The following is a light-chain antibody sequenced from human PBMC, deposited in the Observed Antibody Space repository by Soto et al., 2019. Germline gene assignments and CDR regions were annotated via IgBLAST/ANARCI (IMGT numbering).Light chain of an antibody. J-gene: IGLJ2*01. CDR3: SSYTSSSTPLSVV. V-gene: IGLV2-14*01. CDR2: DVS. CDR1: SSDVGGYNY. Sequence: QSALTQPASVSGSPGQSITISCTGTSSDVGGYNYVSWYQQHPGKAPKLMIYDVSNRPSGVSNRFSGSKSGNTASLTISGLQAADEADYYCSSYTSSSTPLSVVFGGGTKVTVL.